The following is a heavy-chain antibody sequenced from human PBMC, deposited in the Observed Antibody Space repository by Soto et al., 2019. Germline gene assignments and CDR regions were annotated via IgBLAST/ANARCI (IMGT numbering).Heavy chain of an antibody. Sequence: ASVKVSCKASGYTFTSYGISWVRQAPGQGLEWMGWISAYNGNTNCAQKLQGRVTMTTDTSTSTAYMELRSLRSDDTAVYYCARDLTYYDILTGPNWFDPWGQGTLVTVSS. V-gene: IGHV1-18*01. CDR3: ARDLTYYDILTGPNWFDP. J-gene: IGHJ5*02. CDR2: ISAYNGNT. CDR1: GYTFTSYG. D-gene: IGHD3-9*01.